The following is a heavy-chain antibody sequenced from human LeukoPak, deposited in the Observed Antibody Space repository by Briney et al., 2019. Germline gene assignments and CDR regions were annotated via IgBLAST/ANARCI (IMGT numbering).Heavy chain of an antibody. V-gene: IGHV3-21*01. CDR3: ARKSSAVAGPFDY. CDR2: ISSTSSYI. J-gene: IGHJ4*02. D-gene: IGHD6-19*01. Sequence: GGSLRLSCAASGFTFSSYAMNWVRQAPGKGLEWVSSISSTSSYIYYADSVKGRFTISRDNAKNSLYLQMNSLRAEDTAVYYCARKSSAVAGPFDYWGREPWSPSPQ. CDR1: GFTFSSYA.